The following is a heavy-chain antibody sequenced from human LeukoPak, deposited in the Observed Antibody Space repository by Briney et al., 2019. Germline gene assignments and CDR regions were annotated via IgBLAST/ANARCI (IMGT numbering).Heavy chain of an antibody. CDR2: IYTSGST. CDR1: GGSISSYY. CDR3: ARDLGDFWSGHNWFDP. D-gene: IGHD3-3*01. Sequence: SETLSLTCTASGGSISSYYWSWIRQPAGKGLEWIGRIYTSGSTNYNPSLKSRVTMSVDTSKNQFSLKLSSVTAADTAVYYCARDLGDFWSGHNWFDPWGQGTLVTVSS. J-gene: IGHJ5*02. V-gene: IGHV4-4*07.